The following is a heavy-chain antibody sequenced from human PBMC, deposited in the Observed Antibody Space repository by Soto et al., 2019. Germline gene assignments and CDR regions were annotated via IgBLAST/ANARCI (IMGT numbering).Heavy chain of an antibody. V-gene: IGHV3-7*03. D-gene: IGHD6-6*01. CDR2: IKQDGSEK. Sequence: VGSLRLSCAASGFTFSSYWMSWVRQAPGKGLEWVANIKQDGSEKYYVDSVKGRFTISRDNAKNSLYLQMNSLRAEDTAVYYCARVGLYSSSSVCYFDYWGQRTLVTVSS. CDR3: ARVGLYSSSSVCYFDY. J-gene: IGHJ4*02. CDR1: GFTFSSYW.